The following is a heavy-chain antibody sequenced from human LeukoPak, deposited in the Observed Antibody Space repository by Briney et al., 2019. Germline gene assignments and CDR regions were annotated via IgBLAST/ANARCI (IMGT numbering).Heavy chain of an antibody. CDR1: GGSFSGYY. J-gene: IGHJ5*02. V-gene: IGHV4-34*01. Sequence: NPSETLSLTCAVYGGSFSGYYWSWIRQPPGKGLEWIGEINHSGSTNYNPSLKSRVTISVDTSKNQFSLKLSSVTAADTAVYYCARRRTIFNWFDPWGQGTLVTVSS. D-gene: IGHD3-3*01. CDR3: ARRRTIFNWFDP. CDR2: INHSGST.